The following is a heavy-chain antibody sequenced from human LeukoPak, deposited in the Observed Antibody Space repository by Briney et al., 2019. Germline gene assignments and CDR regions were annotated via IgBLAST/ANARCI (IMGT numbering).Heavy chain of an antibody. CDR3: ARYSSFGEQTGIDY. Sequence: SETLSLTCAVYGGSFSGYYWSWIRQPPGKALEWIGEINHSGSTNYNPSLKSRVTISVDTSKNQFSLKLSSVTAADTAVYYCARYSSFGEQTGIDYWGQGTLVTVSS. J-gene: IGHJ4*02. CDR2: INHSGST. CDR1: GGSFSGYY. V-gene: IGHV4-34*01. D-gene: IGHD1-14*01.